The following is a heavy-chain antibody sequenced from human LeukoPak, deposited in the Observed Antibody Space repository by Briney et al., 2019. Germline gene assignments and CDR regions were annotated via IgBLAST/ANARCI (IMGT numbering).Heavy chain of an antibody. CDR3: ARVAGTVTKGLYYFDY. CDR2: INPNSGGT. J-gene: IGHJ4*02. D-gene: IGHD4-11*01. Sequence: ASVKVSCKASGYTFTSYGISWVRQAPGQGLEWMGWINPNSGGTNYAQKFQGRVTMTRDTSISTAYMELSRLRSDDTAVYYCARVAGTVTKGLYYFDYWGQGTLVTVSS. CDR1: GYTFTSYG. V-gene: IGHV1-2*02.